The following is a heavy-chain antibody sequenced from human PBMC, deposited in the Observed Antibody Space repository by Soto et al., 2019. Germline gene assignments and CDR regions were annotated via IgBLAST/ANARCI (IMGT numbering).Heavy chain of an antibody. CDR2: ISWNSGSI. CDR3: AKDPSSGWYSGYYFDY. J-gene: IGHJ4*02. D-gene: IGHD6-19*01. CDR1: GFTFDDYA. V-gene: IGHV3-9*01. Sequence: EVQLVESGGGLVQPGRSLRLSCAASGFTFDDYAMHWVRQAPGKGLEWVSSISWNSGSIGYADSVKGRFTISRDNAKNSLYLQMNSLRAEDTALYYCAKDPSSGWYSGYYFDYWGQGTLVTVSS.